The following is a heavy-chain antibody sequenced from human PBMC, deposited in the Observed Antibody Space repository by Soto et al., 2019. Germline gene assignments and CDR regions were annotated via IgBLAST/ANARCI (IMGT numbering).Heavy chain of an antibody. Sequence: GASVKVSCKASGYTFTSYYMHWVRQAPGQGLEWMGIINPSGGSTSYAQKFQGRVTMTRDTSTSTVYMELSSLRSEDTAVYYCARDRRRTIFGVVPDYYYGMDVWGQGTTVTVSS. CDR3: ARDRRRTIFGVVPDYYYGMDV. V-gene: IGHV1-46*01. D-gene: IGHD3-3*01. CDR1: GYTFTSYY. CDR2: INPSGGST. J-gene: IGHJ6*02.